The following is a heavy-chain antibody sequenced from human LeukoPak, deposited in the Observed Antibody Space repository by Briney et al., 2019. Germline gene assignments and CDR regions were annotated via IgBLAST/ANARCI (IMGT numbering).Heavy chain of an antibody. CDR1: GGSISSSSCN. V-gene: IGHV4-39*07. Sequence: SETLSLTCTVSGGSISSSSCNWGWIRQPPGKGLEWIGSIYYSGSTYYNPSLKSRVTISVDTSKNQFSLKLSSVTAAGTAVYYCARVYRLFMSSGGGDYWGQGTLVTVSS. D-gene: IGHD2-2*02. J-gene: IGHJ4*02. CDR3: ARVYRLFMSSGGGDY. CDR2: IYYSGST.